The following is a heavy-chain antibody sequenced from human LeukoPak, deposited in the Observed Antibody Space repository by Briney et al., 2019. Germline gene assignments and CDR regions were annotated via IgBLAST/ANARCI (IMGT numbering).Heavy chain of an antibody. CDR3: ATSTHAISWLPHYYYMDV. J-gene: IGHJ6*03. D-gene: IGHD6-13*01. CDR1: GYTLSELP. CDR2: FDPEEGET. V-gene: IGHV1-24*01. Sequence: ASVKVSCKVSGYTLSELPMHWVRQAPGKGPEWMGGFDPEEGETIYAPKFQGRVTMTEDTSTDTAYMELTSLRSADTAVYYCATSTHAISWLPHYYYMDVWGKGTTVIVSS.